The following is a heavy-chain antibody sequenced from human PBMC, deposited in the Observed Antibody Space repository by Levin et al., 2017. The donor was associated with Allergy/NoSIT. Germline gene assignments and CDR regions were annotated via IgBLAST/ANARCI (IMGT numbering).Heavy chain of an antibody. CDR1: GFTFSIYW. CDR3: ARLPRNWYMDY. CDR2: INSDGSNT. D-gene: IGHD1/OR15-1a*01. J-gene: IGHJ4*02. V-gene: IGHV3-74*01. Sequence: GGSLRLSCAASGFTFSIYWMHWVRQAPGKGLVWVSRINSDGSNTDYADSVKGRFTMSRDNAKNTLYLQINSLRAEDTAVYYCARLPRNWYMDYWGQGTLVTVSS.